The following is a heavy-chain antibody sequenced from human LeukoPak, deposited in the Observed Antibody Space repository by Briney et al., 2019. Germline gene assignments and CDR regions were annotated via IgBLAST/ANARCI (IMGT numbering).Heavy chain of an antibody. CDR1: GGSIGSYY. D-gene: IGHD4-17*01. Sequence: SETLSLTCTVSGGSIGSYYWSWIRQPPEKGLECIGYIYHSGTTNYNPSLKSRVTISADTSKNQFSLKLTSVTAADTAIYYCARQRDYADYLDAFDVWGQGTMVTVSS. J-gene: IGHJ3*01. CDR2: IYHSGTT. V-gene: IGHV4-59*08. CDR3: ARQRDYADYLDAFDV.